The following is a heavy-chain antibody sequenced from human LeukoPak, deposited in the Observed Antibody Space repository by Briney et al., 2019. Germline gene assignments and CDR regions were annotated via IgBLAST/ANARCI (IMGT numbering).Heavy chain of an antibody. CDR1: GFTFSDYW. CDR3: AKVGTWQLQRVFEN. J-gene: IGHJ4*02. V-gene: IGHV3-7*01. D-gene: IGHD1-1*01. Sequence: GGSLRLSCAASGFTFSDYWMTWVRQVPGKGLEWVANVGRDGSEKNYVDSVEGRFTISRDNAKKSLDLEMNSLRVEDTALYYCAKVGTWQLQRVFENWGQGTLVTVSS. CDR2: VGRDGSEK.